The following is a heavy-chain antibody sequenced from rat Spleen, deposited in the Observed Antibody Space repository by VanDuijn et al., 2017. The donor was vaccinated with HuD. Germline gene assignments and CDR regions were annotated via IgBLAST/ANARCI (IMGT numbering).Heavy chain of an antibody. V-gene: IGHV5-25*01. J-gene: IGHJ2*01. CDR2: ITPSGNFT. D-gene: IGHD2-1*01. CDR3: ARRYDFDY. Sequence: EVQLVESGGGLVQPGRSLKISCAASGFIFSDYHLAWVRQAPTKGLEWVASITPSGNFTYYRDSVKGRFTISRDNAKSTLFLQMDSLRSEDTATYYCARRYDFDYWGQGVMVTVSS. CDR1: GFIFSDYH.